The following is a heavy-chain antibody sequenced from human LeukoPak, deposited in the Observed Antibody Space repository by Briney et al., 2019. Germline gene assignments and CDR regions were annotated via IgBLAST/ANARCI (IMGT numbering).Heavy chain of an antibody. Sequence: GGSLRLSCAASGFTFSSYSMNWVRQAPGKGLEWVSSISSSSSSYIYYADSVKGRFTISRDNAKNSLYLQMNSLRAEDTAVYYCARDGLVPAAIPSVFYYYGMDVWGQGTTVTVSS. J-gene: IGHJ6*02. CDR3: ARDGLVPAAIPSVFYYYGMDV. CDR2: ISSSSSSYI. D-gene: IGHD2-2*01. V-gene: IGHV3-21*01. CDR1: GFTFSSYS.